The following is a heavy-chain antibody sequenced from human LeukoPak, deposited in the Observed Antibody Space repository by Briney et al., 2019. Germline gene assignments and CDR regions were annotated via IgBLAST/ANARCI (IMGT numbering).Heavy chain of an antibody. CDR3: ARGYSYGYSY. V-gene: IGHV4-61*02. D-gene: IGHD5-18*01. CDR2: IYTSGST. J-gene: IGHJ4*02. CDR1: GGSISSGSYY. Sequence: PSETLSLTCTVSGGSISSGSYYWSWIRQPAGKGLGWIGRIYTSGSTNYNPSLKSRVTISVDTSKNQFSLKLSSVTAADTAVYYCARGYSYGYSYWGQGTLVTVSS.